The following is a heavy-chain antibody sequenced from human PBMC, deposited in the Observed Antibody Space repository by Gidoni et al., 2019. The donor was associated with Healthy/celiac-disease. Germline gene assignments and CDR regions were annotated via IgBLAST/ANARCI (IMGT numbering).Heavy chain of an antibody. CDR3: ARVGSYYDSSGPLHWFDP. V-gene: IGHV4-59*01. CDR1: GGSFSSYY. D-gene: IGHD3-22*01. J-gene: IGHJ5*02. CDR2: IFYSGST. Sequence: QVQLQESGPGLVKPSETLSLTCTVSGGSFSSYYWSWIRQPPGKGLEWIGYIFYSGSTNYNPSLKSRVTISVDTSKNQFSLKLNSVTAADTAVYYCARVGSYYDSSGPLHWFDPWGQGTLVTVSS.